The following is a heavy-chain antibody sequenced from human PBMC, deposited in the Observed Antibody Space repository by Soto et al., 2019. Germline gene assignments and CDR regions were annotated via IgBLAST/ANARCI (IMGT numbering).Heavy chain of an antibody. V-gene: IGHV1-69*12. Sequence: QVQLVQSGAEVKKPGSSVKVSCKASGGTFSSYAISWVRQAPGQGLEWMGGIIPIFGTANYAQKFQGRVRITADESTRTADMERGGLRSEDTVGDCCARGGVTIGSGGRFDYWGQGTLVTVSS. CDR1: GGTFSSYA. D-gene: IGHD4-17*01. J-gene: IGHJ4*02. CDR2: IIPIFGTA. CDR3: ARGGVTIGSGGRFDY.